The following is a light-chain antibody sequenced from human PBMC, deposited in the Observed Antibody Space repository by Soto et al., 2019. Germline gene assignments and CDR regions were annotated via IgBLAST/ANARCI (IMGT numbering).Light chain of an antibody. Sequence: DIQMTQSPSTLSASVGDRVTITCRATQSINRYLAWYQQKPGKAPKLLIYDASILESGVTSRFSGSASGTEFILTISSLQPEDFATYYCQRYNSYPLTFGGGTKVENK. J-gene: IGKJ4*01. CDR2: DAS. V-gene: IGKV1-5*01. CDR3: QRYNSYPLT. CDR1: QSINRY.